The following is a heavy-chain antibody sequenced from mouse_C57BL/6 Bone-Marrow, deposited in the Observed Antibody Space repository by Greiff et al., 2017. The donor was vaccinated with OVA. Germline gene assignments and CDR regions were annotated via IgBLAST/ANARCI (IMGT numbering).Heavy chain of an antibody. V-gene: IGHV5-4*01. D-gene: IGHD2-2*01. J-gene: IGHJ1*03. CDR1: GFTFSSYA. CDR2: ISDGGSYT. Sequence: EVMLVESGGGLVKPGGSLKLSCAASGFTFSSYAMSWVRQTPEKRLEWVATISDGGSYTYYPDNVKGRFTISRDNAKNNLYLQMSHLKSEDTAMYYCARETLYYGYDDGAWYFDVWGTGTTVTVSS. CDR3: ARETLYYGYDDGAWYFDV.